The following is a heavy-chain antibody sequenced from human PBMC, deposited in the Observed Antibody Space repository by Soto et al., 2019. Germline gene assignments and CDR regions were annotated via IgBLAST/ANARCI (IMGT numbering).Heavy chain of an antibody. Sequence: GGSLRLSCAASGFTFSSYGRHWVRQAPGKGLEWVAVISYDGSNKYYADSVKGRFTISRDNSKNTLYLQMNSLRAEDTAVYYCAKDQLLWFGFYFDYWGQGTLVTVSS. J-gene: IGHJ4*02. CDR3: AKDQLLWFGFYFDY. V-gene: IGHV3-30*18. CDR2: ISYDGSNK. D-gene: IGHD3-10*01. CDR1: GFTFSSYG.